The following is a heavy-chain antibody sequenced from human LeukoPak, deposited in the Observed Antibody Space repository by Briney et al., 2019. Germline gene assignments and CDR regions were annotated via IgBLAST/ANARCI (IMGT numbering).Heavy chain of an antibody. CDR3: ARDKGYSSDY. V-gene: IGHV3-74*01. CDR1: GSTFSSYW. J-gene: IGHJ4*02. CDR2: INSDGSST. D-gene: IGHD2-15*01. Sequence: GGSLRLSCAASGSTFSSYWMHWVRQAPGKGLVWVSLINSDGSSTRYADSVKGRFTISRDNAKNTLYLQMNSLRVEDTAVYYCARDKGYSSDYWGQGTLVTVSS.